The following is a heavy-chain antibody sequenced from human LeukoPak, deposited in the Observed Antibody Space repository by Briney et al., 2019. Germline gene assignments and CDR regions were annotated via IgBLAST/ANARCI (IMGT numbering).Heavy chain of an antibody. D-gene: IGHD6-13*01. Sequence: PGGSLRLSCAASGFTFSSSAMSWVRQAPGKGLEWVSAISNNGGYTYYADSVQGRFTISRDNSKSTLCLQMNSLRAEDTAVYYCARDRGAAAGNWGQGTLVTVSS. V-gene: IGHV3-23*01. J-gene: IGHJ4*02. CDR3: ARDRGAAAGN. CDR1: GFTFSSSA. CDR2: ISNNGGYT.